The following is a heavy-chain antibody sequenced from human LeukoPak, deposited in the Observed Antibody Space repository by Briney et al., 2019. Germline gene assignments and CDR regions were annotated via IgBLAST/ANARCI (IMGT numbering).Heavy chain of an antibody. J-gene: IGHJ1*01. CDR2: IHSGGST. CDR3: AVTVVTPSLDQH. Sequence: PGGSLRLSCAASGFTVSINFMAWGRQAPGKGLEWIAAIHSGGSTDYADSVTGRFTISRDNSKNTLNLLMNSLRVEDTALYYCAVTVVTPSLDQHWGQGTLVTVSS. V-gene: IGHV3-66*01. CDR1: GFTVSINF. D-gene: IGHD4-23*01.